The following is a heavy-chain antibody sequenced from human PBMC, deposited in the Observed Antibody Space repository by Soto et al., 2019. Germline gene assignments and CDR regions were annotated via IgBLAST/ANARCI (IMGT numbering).Heavy chain of an antibody. V-gene: IGHV4-61*01. CDR3: ARADDYKSSWFDP. D-gene: IGHD4-4*01. CDR1: GGSVTSVSYY. Sequence: PSETLSLTCTVSGGSVTSVSYYCSWIRQPPGKGLEWIGYIYYSGSTNYNPSLKSRVSMSLDTSKNQFSLKLISVTAADTAVYYCARADDYKSSWFDPWGQGTLVTVSP. J-gene: IGHJ5*02. CDR2: IYYSGST.